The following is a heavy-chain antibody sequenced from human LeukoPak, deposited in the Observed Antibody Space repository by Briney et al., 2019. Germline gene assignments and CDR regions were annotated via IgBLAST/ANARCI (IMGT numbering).Heavy chain of an antibody. CDR2: IRGDTGDT. V-gene: IGHV1-2*02. D-gene: IGHD3-10*01. J-gene: IGHJ4*02. CDR1: GFRLSNYY. CDR3: ARVRGKSCDY. Sequence: ASVTVSCKTAGFRLSNYYFHWVCQAPGQGLEWMGWIRGDTGDTDSPQKFQGRVTMTRDTSINTAYMELSRLTFDDTAMYFCARVRGKSCDYWGQGTLVTVSS.